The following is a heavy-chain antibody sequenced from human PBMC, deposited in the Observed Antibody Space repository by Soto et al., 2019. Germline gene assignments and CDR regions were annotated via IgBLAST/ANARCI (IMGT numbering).Heavy chain of an antibody. D-gene: IGHD3-3*01. CDR3: AIVAAQDFCNGSLGHFYDGFDV. V-gene: IGHV1-2*02. J-gene: IGHJ6*02. Sequence: ASVKVSCPASGYTFTVYYIPWVRQAPGQGLERMGWINPNSCGAYYAQKFQGRVTNTKDTAISSVSMERSTLRSDGTARYYCAIVAAQDFCNGSLGHFYDGFDVWRQRTTVTVSS. CDR1: GYTFTVYY. CDR2: INPNSCGA.